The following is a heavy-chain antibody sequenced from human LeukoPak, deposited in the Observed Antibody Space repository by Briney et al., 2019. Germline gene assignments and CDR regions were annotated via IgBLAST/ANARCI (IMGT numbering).Heavy chain of an antibody. CDR3: ARGLARHIAARPEDEFDP. D-gene: IGHD6-6*01. V-gene: IGHV1-8*01. CDR2: MNPNSGNT. J-gene: IGHJ5*02. Sequence: ASVKVSCKASGYTFTSYDIHWVRQATGQGLEWMGWMNPNSGNTGYAQKFQGRVTMTRNTSISTAYMELSSLRSEDTAVYYCARGLARHIAARPEDEFDPWGQGTLVTVSS. CDR1: GYTFTSYD.